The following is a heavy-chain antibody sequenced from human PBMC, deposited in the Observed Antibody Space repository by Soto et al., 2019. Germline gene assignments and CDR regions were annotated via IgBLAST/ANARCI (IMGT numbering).Heavy chain of an antibody. CDR2: IKPDGSEQ. D-gene: IGHD3-22*01. CDR1: GFTFSLYW. Sequence: EVQLVESGGTLVQPGGSVRLSCAGSGFTFSLYWMSWVRQAQGKGLEWVAHIKPDGSEQFYVDSVRGRFTVSRDSAKNSMYLQMNSLRGEDAAVYYCARSTHSSADYWGQGTLVAVSA. CDR3: ARSTHSSADY. J-gene: IGHJ4*02. V-gene: IGHV3-7*05.